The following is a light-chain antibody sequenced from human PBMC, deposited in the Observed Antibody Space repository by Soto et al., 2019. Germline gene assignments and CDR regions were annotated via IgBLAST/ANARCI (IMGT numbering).Light chain of an antibody. J-gene: IGLJ2*01. V-gene: IGLV1-44*01. CDR2: HNN. Sequence: QSALTQPPSASGTPGQRVTISCSGSNSNVGSNTVDWYQQLPGTAPKLLIYHNNQRPSGVPDRLSGSKSGTSASLAISGVQSEDEADYYCAAWDDSLNAVVFGGGTKVTVL. CDR1: NSNVGSNT. CDR3: AAWDDSLNAVV.